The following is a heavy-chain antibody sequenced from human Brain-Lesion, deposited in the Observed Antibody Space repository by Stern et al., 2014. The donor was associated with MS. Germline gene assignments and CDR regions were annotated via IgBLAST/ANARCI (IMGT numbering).Heavy chain of an antibody. V-gene: IGHV3-11*01. CDR3: AISSSRYYFDS. CDR1: GFIFSAYY. J-gene: IGHJ4*02. Sequence: QVHLVESGGTLVKPGGSLGLSCAASGFIFSAYYMNWIRQAPGQGLELVSYISTTSSNIYYADSVQGRVTISSDTTTNSLFLLMSSLRAEDTAVYYGAISSSRYYFDSWGLGTLVTVSS. CDR2: ISTTSSNI. D-gene: IGHD2-2*01.